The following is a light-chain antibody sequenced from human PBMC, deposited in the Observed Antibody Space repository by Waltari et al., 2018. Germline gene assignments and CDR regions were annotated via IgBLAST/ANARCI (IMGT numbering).Light chain of an antibody. J-gene: IGLJ3*02. Sequence: QSALTQPASVSGSPGQSITISCTGISSDVGRYNFVSWYQDHPGQGPKVIIYDVSDRPSGVSARFSGSKSGNTASLTISGLQAEDEADYYCSSQSSNNVVLFGGGTKVTVL. CDR3: SSQSSNNVVL. V-gene: IGLV2-14*03. CDR1: SSDVGRYNF. CDR2: DVS.